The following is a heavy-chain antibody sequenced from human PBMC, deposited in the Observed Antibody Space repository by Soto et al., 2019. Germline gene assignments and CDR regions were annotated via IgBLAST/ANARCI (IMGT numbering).Heavy chain of an antibody. CDR1: GFTFSSYS. D-gene: IGHD6-6*01. Sequence: AGGSLRLSCAASGFTFSSYSMNWVRQAPGKGLEWVSSISSSSSYIYYADSVKGRFTISRDNAKNSLYLQMNSLRAEDTAVYYCARAFEGGAARPYYYYGMDVWGQGTTVTVSS. CDR2: ISSSSSYI. V-gene: IGHV3-21*01. CDR3: ARAFEGGAARPYYYYGMDV. J-gene: IGHJ6*02.